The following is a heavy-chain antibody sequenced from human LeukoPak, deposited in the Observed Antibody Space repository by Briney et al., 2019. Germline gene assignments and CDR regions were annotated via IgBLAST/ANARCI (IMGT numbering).Heavy chain of an antibody. CDR2: FDPEDGET. CDR1: GYTLTELS. J-gene: IGHJ5*02. D-gene: IGHD3-10*01. V-gene: IGHV1-24*01. Sequence: ASVKVSCKVSGYTLTELSMHWVRQAPGKGLEWMGGFDPEDGETIYAQKFQGRVTMTEDTSTDTAYMELSSLRSEDTAVYYCATLRITTVRGVINWFDPWGQGTLVTVSS. CDR3: ATLRITTVRGVINWFDP.